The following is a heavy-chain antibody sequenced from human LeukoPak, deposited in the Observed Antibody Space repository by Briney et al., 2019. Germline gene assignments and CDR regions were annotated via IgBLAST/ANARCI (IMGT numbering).Heavy chain of an antibody. D-gene: IGHD3/OR15-3a*01. CDR1: GFTFSGSA. CDR2: IRSKANSYAT. V-gene: IGHV3-73*01. CDR3: TRGALDYRDAYDF. J-gene: IGHJ3*01. Sequence: GGSLKLSCAASGFTFSGSAMHWVRQASGKGLEWVGRIRSKANSYATAYAASVKGRFTISRDDSKNTAYLEMNSLKTEDTAVYYCTRGALDYRDAYDFWGQGTMVTVPS.